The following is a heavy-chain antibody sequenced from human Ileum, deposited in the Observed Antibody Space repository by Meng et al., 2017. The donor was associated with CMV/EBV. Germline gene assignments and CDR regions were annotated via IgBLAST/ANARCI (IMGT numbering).Heavy chain of an antibody. CDR1: GGTFSSYA. D-gene: IGHD6-13*01. CDR2: IIPILGIA. CDR3: AGGTGIAAAGTGVYYYYGMDV. V-gene: IGHV1-69*10. J-gene: IGHJ6*02. Sequence: SVKVSCKASGGTFSSYAISWVRQAPGQGLEWMGGIIPILGIANYAQKFQGRVTITADKSTSTAYMELSSLRSEDTAVYYCAGGTGIAAAGTGVYYYYGMDVWGQGTTVTVSS.